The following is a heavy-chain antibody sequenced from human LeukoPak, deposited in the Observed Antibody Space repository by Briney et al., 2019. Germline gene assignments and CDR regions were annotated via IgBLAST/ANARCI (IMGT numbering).Heavy chain of an antibody. CDR1: GGTFSSYA. D-gene: IGHD1-26*01. CDR3: AREGIVGATTLGY. Sequence: SVKVSCKASGGTFSSYAISWVRQAPGQGLEWMGRIIPIFGTANYAQKFQGRVTITTDESTSTAYMELSSLRSEDTAVYYCAREGIVGATTLGYGGQGTLVTVSS. J-gene: IGHJ4*02. CDR2: IIPIFGTA. V-gene: IGHV1-69*05.